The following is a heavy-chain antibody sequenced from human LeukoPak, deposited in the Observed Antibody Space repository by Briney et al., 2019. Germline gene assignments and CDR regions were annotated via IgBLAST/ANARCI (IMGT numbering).Heavy chain of an antibody. CDR3: ARAGGYLLYFDS. CDR2: IYYSGST. Sequence: SETLSLTCTVSGGSISSYYWSWIRQPPGKGLEWIGYIYYSGSTNYNPSLKSRVTISVDTSKNEFSLKLNSVTAADTAVYYCARAGGYLLYFDSWGQGTLATVSS. V-gene: IGHV4-59*08. J-gene: IGHJ4*02. D-gene: IGHD5-12*01. CDR1: GGSISSYY.